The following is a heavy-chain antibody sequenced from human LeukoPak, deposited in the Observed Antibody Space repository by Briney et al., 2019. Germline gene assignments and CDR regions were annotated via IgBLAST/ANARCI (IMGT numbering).Heavy chain of an antibody. Sequence: SETLFLTCTVSGDSISSGPYFWGWIRQPPGKGLEWLGNIHYTGSTYYKSSLRSQVTMSVDTSKNQFSLMLRSVTAADTAMYYCARLDGGQLGHCSSTSCNGAFDIWGQGAMVTVSS. J-gene: IGHJ3*02. D-gene: IGHD2-2*01. V-gene: IGHV4-39*07. CDR3: ARLDGGQLGHCSSTSCNGAFDI. CDR2: IHYTGST. CDR1: GDSISSGPYF.